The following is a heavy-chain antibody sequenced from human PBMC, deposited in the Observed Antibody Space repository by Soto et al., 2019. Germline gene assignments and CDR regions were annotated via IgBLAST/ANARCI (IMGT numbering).Heavy chain of an antibody. V-gene: IGHV4-39*01. D-gene: IGHD5-18*01. Sequence: SETLSLTCTVSGGSISNRIYYRGWVRQPPGKGLEWIGTIYYSGSTSYNPSLKSRVSISVDAPKNQFSLKVNSLTAADTALYSCARQNPLSGYGYRLGGYYFDSWGQGALVTVSS. J-gene: IGHJ4*02. CDR3: ARQNPLSGYGYRLGGYYFDS. CDR1: GGSISNRIYY. CDR2: IYYSGST.